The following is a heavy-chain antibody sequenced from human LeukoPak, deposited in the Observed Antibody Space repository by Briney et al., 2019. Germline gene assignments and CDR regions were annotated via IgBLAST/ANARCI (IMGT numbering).Heavy chain of an antibody. Sequence: GGSLRLSCAASGFTFSSYGMHWVRQAPGKGLEWVAFIRYDGSNKYYADSVKGRFTISRDNSKNTLYLQMNSRRAEDTSVYYCAKENNYYGSGSPCYFDYWGQGTLVTVSS. CDR3: AKENNYYGSGSPCYFDY. V-gene: IGHV3-30*02. CDR1: GFTFSSYG. J-gene: IGHJ4*02. D-gene: IGHD3-10*01. CDR2: IRYDGSNK.